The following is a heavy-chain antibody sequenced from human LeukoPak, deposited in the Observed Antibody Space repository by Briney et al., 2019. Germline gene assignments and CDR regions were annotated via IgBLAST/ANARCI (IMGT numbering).Heavy chain of an antibody. CDR2: IYPGDSDT. CDR1: GYSFTSYW. J-gene: IGHJ5*02. CDR3: ARTKYSSGWTRSNGFDP. D-gene: IGHD6-19*01. Sequence: GESLKISCKGSGYSFTSYWIGWVRQMPGKGLEWMGIIYPGDSDTRYSPSFQGQVTISADKSISTAYLQWSSLKASDTAMYYCARTKYSSGWTRSNGFDPWGQGTLVTVSS. V-gene: IGHV5-51*01.